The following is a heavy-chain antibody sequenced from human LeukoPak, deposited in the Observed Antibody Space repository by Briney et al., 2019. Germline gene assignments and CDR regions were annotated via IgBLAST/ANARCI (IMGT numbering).Heavy chain of an antibody. J-gene: IGHJ6*03. CDR2: ISTSSSTI. V-gene: IGHV3-48*04. Sequence: HTGGSLRLSCAVSGFTFSDYTMTWVRQAPGKGLEWVSYISTSSSTIYYADSVKGRFTISRDNTKNALYLQMNSLRAEDTAVYYCARVPSGYTLGYGYYYMDVWGKGTTVTVSS. D-gene: IGHD5-18*01. CDR1: GFTFSDYT. CDR3: ARVPSGYTLGYGYYYMDV.